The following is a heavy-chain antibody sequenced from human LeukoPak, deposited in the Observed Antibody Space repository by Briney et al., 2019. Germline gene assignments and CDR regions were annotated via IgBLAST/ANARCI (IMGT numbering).Heavy chain of an antibody. CDR1: GASISSYY. Sequence: PSETLSLTCTVSGASISSYYWSWIRQPPGKGLEWIGYIYYRGSTNYNPSPKSRVTISVDTSKNQFSLKLSSVTAADTAVYYCARRSTDYYDSSGYYYAHHFDHWGQGTLVTVSS. CDR2: IYYRGST. D-gene: IGHD3-22*01. J-gene: IGHJ4*02. CDR3: ARRSTDYYDSSGYYYAHHFDH. V-gene: IGHV4-59*01.